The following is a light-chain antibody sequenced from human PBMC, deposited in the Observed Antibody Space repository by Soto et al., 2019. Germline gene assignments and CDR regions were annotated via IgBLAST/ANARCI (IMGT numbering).Light chain of an antibody. V-gene: IGLV2-11*01. Sequence: SALTQPRSVSGSPGQSVTISCTGTSSDVGGYNYVSWYQQHPGKAPKLMIYDVSKRPSGVPDRFSGSKSGNTASLTISGLQAEDEADYYCCSYAGSYTSGVFGTGTKLTVL. CDR3: CSYAGSYTSGV. J-gene: IGLJ1*01. CDR1: SSDVGGYNY. CDR2: DVS.